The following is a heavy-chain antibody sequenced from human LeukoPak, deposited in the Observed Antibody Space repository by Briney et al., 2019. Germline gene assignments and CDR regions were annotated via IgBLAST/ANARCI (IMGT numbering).Heavy chain of an antibody. Sequence: GDSVKLSCMVSAYTFTSYCINWVRQAAGQGLEWMGWMNPNGGKTSYAQNLQGRLTIARNTSISTACMELGSLRSEDTAVYYGARGLEGTLSDTIFGVVIIYCYYYMGVWGRGTTVTVSS. D-gene: IGHD3-3*01. CDR3: ARGLEGTLSDTIFGVVIIYCYYYMGV. J-gene: IGHJ6*03. CDR1: AYTFTSYC. V-gene: IGHV1-8*03. CDR2: MNPNGGKT.